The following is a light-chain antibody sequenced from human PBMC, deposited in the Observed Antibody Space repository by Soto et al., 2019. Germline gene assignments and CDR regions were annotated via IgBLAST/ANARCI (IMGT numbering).Light chain of an antibody. CDR2: LVS. J-gene: IGLJ1*01. CDR1: SRDVGGYNY. V-gene: IGLV2-14*01. CDR3: SSYTSRSIEHV. Sequence: QSALTQPASVSGSPGQSITISCTGTSRDVGGYNYVSGYQQHPGKAPKLMIYLVSNRPSGGSKPFSGSKSGNTASLTISGLQAEDEADYYCSSYTSRSIEHVFGTPTKLTVL.